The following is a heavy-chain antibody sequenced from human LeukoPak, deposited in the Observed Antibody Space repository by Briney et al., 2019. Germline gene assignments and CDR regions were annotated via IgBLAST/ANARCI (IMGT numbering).Heavy chain of an antibody. CDR3: AKEYSSSWYYYYYYMDV. Sequence: GGSLRLSCAASGFTFSSHGMHWVRQAPGKGLEWVAVISYDGSNKYYADSVKGRFTISRDNSKNTLYLQMNSLRAEDTAVYYCAKEYSSSWYYYYYYMDVWGKGTTVTVSS. CDR2: ISYDGSNK. D-gene: IGHD6-13*01. V-gene: IGHV3-30*18. CDR1: GFTFSSHG. J-gene: IGHJ6*03.